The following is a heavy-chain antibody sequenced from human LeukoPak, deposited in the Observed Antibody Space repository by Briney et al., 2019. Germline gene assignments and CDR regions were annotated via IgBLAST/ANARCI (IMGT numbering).Heavy chain of an antibody. CDR1: GFTFSNYA. V-gene: IGHV3-23*01. J-gene: IGHJ2*01. CDR2: ISGSGGST. D-gene: IGHD3-9*01. Sequence: PGGSLRLSCAASGFTFSNYAMSWVRQAPGKGLEWVSAISGSGGSTYYADSVKGRFTISRDSSKNTLYLQMNSLRAEDTAVYYCATIKSGYFDWLSHYWYFDLWGRGTLVTVSS. CDR3: ATIKSGYFDWLSHYWYFDL.